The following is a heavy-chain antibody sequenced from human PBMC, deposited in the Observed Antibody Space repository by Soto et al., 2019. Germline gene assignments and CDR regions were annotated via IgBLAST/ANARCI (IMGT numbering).Heavy chain of an antibody. Sequence: SDTLSLTCSVSGDSMTSGGYYWSWVRHHPGKGLEWVGSIYYTGDTYFNPSLKSRITVSMDTSKNEFSLKLTSVTSADTAVYFCARGAPRTRDVPIYLHFWGQGTLVTVSS. J-gene: IGHJ4*02. V-gene: IGHV4-30-4*02. CDR1: GDSMTSGGYY. CDR2: IYYTGDT. CDR3: ARGAPRTRDVPIYLHF.